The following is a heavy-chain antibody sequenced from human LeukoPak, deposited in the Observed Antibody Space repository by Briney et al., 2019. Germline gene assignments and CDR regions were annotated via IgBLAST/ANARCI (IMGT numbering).Heavy chain of an antibody. CDR2: IRSEPYGGTT. Sequence: GGSLRLSCTASGFTFGGYAMSWVRQAPGKGLEWVSFIRSEPYGGTTEYAASVKGRFTISRDDSKSIVYLQMKSLKTEDTAVYYCARVSLIGPCTGISCYVFDPWGQGTLVTVSS. V-gene: IGHV3-49*04. CDR3: ARVSLIGPCTGISCYVFDP. CDR1: GFTFGGYA. J-gene: IGHJ5*02. D-gene: IGHD2-8*02.